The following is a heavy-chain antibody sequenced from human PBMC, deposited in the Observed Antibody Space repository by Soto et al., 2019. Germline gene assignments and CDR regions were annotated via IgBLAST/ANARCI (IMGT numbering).Heavy chain of an antibody. CDR1: GFTFSSYA. CDR2: ISSDGTNK. Sequence: QVQLVESGGGVVQPGRSLRLSCAASGFTFSSYAMHWVRQAPGKGLEWVAVISSDGTNKYYTDSVKGRCTISRDNSKSTPYLQMNSLRAEDTAVYSSARDGLRHRRYGGYYFDYWGQGTLVPVSS. J-gene: IGHJ4*02. CDR3: ARDGLRHRRYGGYYFDY. V-gene: IGHV3-30-3*01. D-gene: IGHD5-18*01.